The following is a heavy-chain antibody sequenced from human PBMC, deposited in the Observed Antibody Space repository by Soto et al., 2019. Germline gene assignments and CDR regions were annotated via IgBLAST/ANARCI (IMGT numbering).Heavy chain of an antibody. CDR3: AKDLQSYGDYDYYCYGMDV. CDR1: GFTFSTYG. V-gene: IGHV3-30*18. Sequence: GGSLRLSCAASGFTFSTYGMHWVRQTPGKGLECVAVFSYDGTNKFYSDSVKGRFTISRDNFKNTLTLQMNSLRADDTAVYSCAKDLQSYGDYDYYCYGMDVWGLGTRVTVSS. D-gene: IGHD4-17*01. CDR2: FSYDGTNK. J-gene: IGHJ6*02.